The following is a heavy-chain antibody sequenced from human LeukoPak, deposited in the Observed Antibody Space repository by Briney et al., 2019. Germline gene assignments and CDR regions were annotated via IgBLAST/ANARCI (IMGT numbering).Heavy chain of an antibody. D-gene: IGHD2-21*02. CDR2: ISSSGRDT. J-gene: IGHJ4*02. V-gene: IGHV3-23*01. CDR3: AKRDRPCSGDCSAPYYFDY. CDR1: GFTFSSYA. Sequence: GGSLRLSCAASGFTFSSYAMSWVRQPPGTGLEWVSSISSSGRDTYYADSVKGRFTISRDNSQNALYLQMSSLRAEDTAVYYCAKRDRPCSGDCSAPYYFDYWGQGTLVTVSS.